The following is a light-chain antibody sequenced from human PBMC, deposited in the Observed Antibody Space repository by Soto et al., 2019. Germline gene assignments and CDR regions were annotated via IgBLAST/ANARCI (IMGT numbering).Light chain of an antibody. V-gene: IGKV1-5*01. J-gene: IGKJ1*01. CDR3: QQYNSYSRT. CDR2: DAS. Sequence: DIQMTQSPSTLSASVGDRVTITCRASQSISSWLAWYQQKPGKAPKLLIYDASSLESGVPSRFSGSGSGTEFTLTISSPQPDDFATYYCQQYNSYSRTFGQGTTVDIK. CDR1: QSISSW.